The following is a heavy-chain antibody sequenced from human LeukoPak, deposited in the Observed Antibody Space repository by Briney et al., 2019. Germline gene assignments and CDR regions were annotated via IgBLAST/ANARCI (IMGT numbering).Heavy chain of an antibody. Sequence: GRSLRLSCAASGFTFDDYAMHWVRQAPGKGLEWVSGISWNSGSIGYADSVKGRFTISRDNAKNSLYLQMNSLRAEDTALYYCAKALDSSSWYAPDYWGQGTLVTVSS. CDR2: ISWNSGSI. V-gene: IGHV3-9*01. J-gene: IGHJ4*02. CDR3: AKALDSSSWYAPDY. D-gene: IGHD6-13*01. CDR1: GFTFDDYA.